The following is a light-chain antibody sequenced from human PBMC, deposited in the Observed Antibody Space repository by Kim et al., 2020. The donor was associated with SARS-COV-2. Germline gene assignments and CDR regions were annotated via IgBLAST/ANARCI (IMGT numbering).Light chain of an antibody. V-gene: IGKV1-33*01. CDR1: QVIRKF. CDR2: DVS. J-gene: IGKJ5*01. Sequence: ASVGDSVTITCQATQVIRKFLNWYQQRPGKAPQLLIYDVSNLQTGVPSRFSGSGYGTEFTLTISSLQPEDFATYYSQQNDAFPITFGQGTRLEIK. CDR3: QQNDAFPIT.